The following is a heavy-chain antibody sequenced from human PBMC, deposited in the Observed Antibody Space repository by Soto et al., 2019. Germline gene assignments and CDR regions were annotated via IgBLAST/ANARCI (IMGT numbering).Heavy chain of an antibody. CDR1: GGSVSSGSYY. J-gene: IGHJ6*02. D-gene: IGHD5-18*01. V-gene: IGHV4-61*01. CDR2: IYYSGST. CDR3: ARVPDTAMFTHGMDV. Sequence: SETLSLTCTVSGGSVSSGSYYWSWIRQPPGKGLEWIGYIYYSGSTNYNPSLKSRVTISVDTSKNQFSLKLSSVTAADTAVYYCARVPDTAMFTHGMDVWGQGTRVTVSS.